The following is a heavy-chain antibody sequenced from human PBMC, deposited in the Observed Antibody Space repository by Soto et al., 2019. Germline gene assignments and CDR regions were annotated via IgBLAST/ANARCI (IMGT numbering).Heavy chain of an antibody. Sequence: QLQLQESGPGLVKPSETLSLTCTVSGGSISSSSYYWGWIRQPPGKGLEWIGSMYYSGSTYYNPSLKGRVTISVDTSKNQFSLKLSSVTAADTAVYYCASSGWWYFDYWGQGTLVTVSS. J-gene: IGHJ4*02. D-gene: IGHD6-19*01. V-gene: IGHV4-39*01. CDR3: ASSGWWYFDY. CDR2: MYYSGST. CDR1: GGSISSSSYY.